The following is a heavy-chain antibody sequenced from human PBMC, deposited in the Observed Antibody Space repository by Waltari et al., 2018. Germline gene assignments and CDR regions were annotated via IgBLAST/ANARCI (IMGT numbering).Heavy chain of an antibody. CDR3: ARDVRYFVATMLGDDAFDI. D-gene: IGHD5-12*01. V-gene: IGHV4-59*11. CDR2: IYYSGST. CDR1: GGSISSHY. J-gene: IGHJ3*02. Sequence: QEQLQESGPGLVKPSETLSLTCTVSGGSISSHYWSWIRQPPGKGLEWIGYIYYSGSTNYIPSLKSRVTISVDTSKNQFSLKLSSVTAADTAVYYCARDVRYFVATMLGDDAFDIWGQGTMVTVSS.